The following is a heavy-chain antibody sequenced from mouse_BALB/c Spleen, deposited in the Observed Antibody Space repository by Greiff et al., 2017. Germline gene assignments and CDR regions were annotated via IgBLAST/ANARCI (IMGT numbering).Heavy chain of an antibody. CDR3: VRHPYYRYDYYAMDY. CDR1: GFTFNTYA. V-gene: IGHV10-1*02. CDR2: IRSKSNNYAT. D-gene: IGHD2-14*01. J-gene: IGHJ4*01. Sequence: EVKLVESGGGLVQPKGSLKLSCAASGFTFNTYAMNWVRQAPGKGLEWVARIRSKSNNYATYYADSVKDRFTISRDDSQSMLYLQMNNLKTEDTAMYYCVRHPYYRYDYYAMDYWGQGTSVTVSS.